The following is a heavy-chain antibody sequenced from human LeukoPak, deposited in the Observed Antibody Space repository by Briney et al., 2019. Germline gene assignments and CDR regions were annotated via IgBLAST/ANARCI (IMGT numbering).Heavy chain of an antibody. D-gene: IGHD2-15*01. CDR3: AKGATGLRIVGDD. V-gene: IGHV3-23*01. Sequence: GGSLRLSCAASGFTFSSYAVTWVRQAPGKGLEWVSTITGSGNDAYYADSVKGRFTISRDNSKNMLYLQMESLRAEDTAVYYCAKGATGLRIVGDDWGQGTLVTVSS. J-gene: IGHJ4*02. CDR2: ITGSGNDA. CDR1: GFTFSSYA.